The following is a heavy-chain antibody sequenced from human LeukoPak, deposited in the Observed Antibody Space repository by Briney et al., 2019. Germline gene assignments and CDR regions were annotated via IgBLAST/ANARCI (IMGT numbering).Heavy chain of an antibody. D-gene: IGHD6-13*01. V-gene: IGHV5-51*01. CDR3: ARLLAAPRSGVDY. CDR2: IYPGDSDT. CDR1: GYSFTSYW. Sequence: GESLQISCKGSGYSFTSYWIGWVRPVPGKGLEGMGIIYPGDSDTRYSPSFQGQVTISADKSISTAYLQWSSLKASDTAMYYCARLLAAPRSGVDYWGQGTLVTVSS. J-gene: IGHJ4*02.